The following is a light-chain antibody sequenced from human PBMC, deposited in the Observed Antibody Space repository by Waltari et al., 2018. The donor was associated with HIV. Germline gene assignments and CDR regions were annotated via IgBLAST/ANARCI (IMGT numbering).Light chain of an antibody. Sequence: QSALTQPRSVSGSPGQSVTISCTGTSSHVGGYNYVSWYQQHPGKAPKLMIYDVSKRPSGVPDRFSGAKSGNTASLPISGLQAEDEADYYCCSYAGSYTWVFGGGTKLTVL. CDR3: CSYAGSYTWV. J-gene: IGLJ3*02. V-gene: IGLV2-11*01. CDR2: DVS. CDR1: SSHVGGYNY.